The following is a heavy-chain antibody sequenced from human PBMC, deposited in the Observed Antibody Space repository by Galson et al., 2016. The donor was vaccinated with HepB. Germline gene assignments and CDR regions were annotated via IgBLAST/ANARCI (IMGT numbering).Heavy chain of an antibody. D-gene: IGHD5-24*01. J-gene: IGHJ4*02. CDR2: ISSNGHNT. CDR3: ASAVRDGHPSFG. Sequence: SLRLSCAASGFVFNNYAMTWIRQAPGKGLEWVSSISSNGHNTYYADSVKGRFSISRDHSRDTLYLLINSLRAEDTAGYYCASAVRDGHPSFGWGQGTLVTVSS. V-gene: IGHV3-23*01. CDR1: GFVFNNYA.